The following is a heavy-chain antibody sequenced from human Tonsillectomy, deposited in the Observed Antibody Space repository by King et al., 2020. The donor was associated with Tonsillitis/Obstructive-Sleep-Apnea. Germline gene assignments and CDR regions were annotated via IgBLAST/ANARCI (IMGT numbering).Heavy chain of an antibody. V-gene: IGHV3-48*03. CDR2: ISSSGSTI. CDR3: ARVYYYGMDV. J-gene: IGHJ6*02. Sequence: DVQLVESGGGLVQPGGSLRLSCAASGFTFSSYEMSWVRQAPGKGLDWVSYISSSGSTIYYADSVKGRFSISRDNAKNSLYLQMNSLRAEDTAVYYCARVYYYGMDVWGQGTTVTVSS. CDR1: GFTFSSYE.